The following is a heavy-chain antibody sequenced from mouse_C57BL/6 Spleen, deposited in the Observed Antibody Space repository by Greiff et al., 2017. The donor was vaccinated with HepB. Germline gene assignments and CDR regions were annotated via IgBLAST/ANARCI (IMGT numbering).Heavy chain of an antibody. CDR3: ARDGGYYGSSSFDY. Sequence: EVKLVESGGGLVKPGGSLKLSCAASGFTFSSYAMSWVRQTPEKRLEWVATISDGGSYTYYPDNVKGRFTISRDTAKNNLYLQMSHLKSEDTAMYYCARDGGYYGSSSFDYWGQGTTLTVSS. D-gene: IGHD1-1*01. CDR2: ISDGGSYT. J-gene: IGHJ2*01. V-gene: IGHV5-4*01. CDR1: GFTFSSYA.